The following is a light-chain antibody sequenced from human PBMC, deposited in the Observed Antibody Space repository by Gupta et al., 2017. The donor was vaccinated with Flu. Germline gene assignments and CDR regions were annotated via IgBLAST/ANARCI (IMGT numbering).Light chain of an antibody. CDR1: NVGSKN. Sequence: SYVLTQPPSVSAAPGPPARITCGGNNVGSKNVHWYQQNPGQAPLLVVPDARNQPAGARERFSGSNSGNTATLTVSSVEAWDEADYSCPVWDSRSDHWVFGGGTKLTVL. V-gene: IGLV3-21*02. CDR3: PVWDSRSDHWV. CDR2: DAR. J-gene: IGLJ3*02.